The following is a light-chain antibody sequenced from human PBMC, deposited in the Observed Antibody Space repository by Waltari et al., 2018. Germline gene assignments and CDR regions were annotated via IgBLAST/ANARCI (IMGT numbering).Light chain of an antibody. CDR1: QSVNTN. Sequence: EIVMTQSPATLSVSPGERATLSCRASQSVNTNLAWYQQKPGQAPRLLIYGASTRATGIPARFSGSESVTGFTFTISSLQSEDFAFYYCHQYNNWPPPITFGQGTRLEI. CDR2: GAS. V-gene: IGKV3-15*01. CDR3: HQYNNWPPPIT. J-gene: IGKJ5*01.